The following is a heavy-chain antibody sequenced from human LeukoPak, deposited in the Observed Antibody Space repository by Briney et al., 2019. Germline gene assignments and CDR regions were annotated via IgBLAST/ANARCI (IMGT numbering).Heavy chain of an antibody. Sequence: PGGSLRLSCAASGFTFFTSDMNWVRQAPGKGLEWVALISYDGSNKYYADSVRGRFTISRDSSKNTLYLQMNSLRAEDTAVYYCAKDLSYDFWSGYSPFDYWGQGTLVTVSS. V-gene: IGHV3-30*18. D-gene: IGHD3-3*01. CDR3: AKDLSYDFWSGYSPFDY. J-gene: IGHJ4*02. CDR1: GFTFFTSD. CDR2: ISYDGSNK.